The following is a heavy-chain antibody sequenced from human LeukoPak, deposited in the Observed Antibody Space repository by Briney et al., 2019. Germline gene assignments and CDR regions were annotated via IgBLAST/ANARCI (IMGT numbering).Heavy chain of an antibody. Sequence: QPGGSLRLSCAASGFTFSNYAMSWVRQAPGKGLEWVSGISGSGVMTYYADSVKGRFTISRDNSKNTLYLQMNSLRAEDTAVYYCATFYGSGKGGAFDIWGQGTMVTVSS. CDR2: ISGSGVMT. CDR3: ATFYGSGKGGAFDI. D-gene: IGHD3-10*01. V-gene: IGHV3-23*01. CDR1: GFTFSNYA. J-gene: IGHJ3*02.